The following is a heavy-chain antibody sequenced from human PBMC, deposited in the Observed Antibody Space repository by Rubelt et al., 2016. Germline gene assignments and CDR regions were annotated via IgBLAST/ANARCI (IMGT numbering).Heavy chain of an antibody. CDR2: ISGTGGTT. CDR3: ASDRGIAAAATGY. D-gene: IGHD6-13*01. CDR1: GFTFSSYA. V-gene: IGHV3-23*01. J-gene: IGHJ4*02. Sequence: DSGGDLVQPGGSLRLSCAASGFTFSSYAMSWVRQAPGKGLEWVSAISGTGGTTYYADSVRGRFTISRDNSKNTLYLQMNSLRAEDTAVYYCASDRGIAAAATGYWGQGTLVTVSS.